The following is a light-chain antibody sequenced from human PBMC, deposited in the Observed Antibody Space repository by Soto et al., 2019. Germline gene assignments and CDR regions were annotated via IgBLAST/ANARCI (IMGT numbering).Light chain of an antibody. CDR3: QQFGSSPGFT. CDR1: QSINNRY. Sequence: EIVLTQSPGTLSLSPGERATLSCRASQSINNRYLAWYQQKPGQAPRLLSYGASSRATGIPDRFSGSGSGTDFTRTISRLEPEDFAVYYCQQFGSSPGFTFGPGTKVD. J-gene: IGKJ3*01. V-gene: IGKV3-20*01. CDR2: GAS.